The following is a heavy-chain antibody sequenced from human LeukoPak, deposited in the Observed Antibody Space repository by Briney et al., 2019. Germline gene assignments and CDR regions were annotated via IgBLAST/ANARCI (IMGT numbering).Heavy chain of an antibody. Sequence: SVKVSCKASGGTFSSYAISWVRQAPGQGLEWMGGIIPIFGTANYAQKFQGRVTITADESTSTAYMELSSLRSEDTAVYYCAREFSGADGDFWSGYYEVYLDYWGQGTLVTVSS. D-gene: IGHD3-3*01. V-gene: IGHV1-69*13. J-gene: IGHJ4*02. CDR3: AREFSGADGDFWSGYYEVYLDY. CDR1: GGTFSSYA. CDR2: IIPIFGTA.